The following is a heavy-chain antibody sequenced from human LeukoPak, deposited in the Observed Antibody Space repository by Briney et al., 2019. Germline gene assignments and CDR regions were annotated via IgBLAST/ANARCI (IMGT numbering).Heavy chain of an antibody. V-gene: IGHV3-23*01. CDR1: GFTFDDYA. Sequence: GGSLRLSCAASGFTFDDYAMHWVRQAPGKGLEWVSAISGSGGSTYYADSVKGRFTISRDNSKNTLYLQMNSLRAEDTAVYYCAKGPGRRSYGDYVDYFDYWGQGTLVTVSS. CDR2: ISGSGGST. J-gene: IGHJ4*02. CDR3: AKGPGRRSYGDYVDYFDY. D-gene: IGHD4-17*01.